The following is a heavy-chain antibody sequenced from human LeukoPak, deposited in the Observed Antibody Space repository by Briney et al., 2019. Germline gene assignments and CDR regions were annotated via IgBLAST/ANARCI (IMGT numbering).Heavy chain of an antibody. CDR3: ARDGRGLHNWNQKRRTYYMDV. CDR1: GYTFTSYG. Sequence: GASVKVSCKASGYTFTSYGISWVRQAPGQGLEWMGWISAYNGNTNYAQKLQGRVTMTTDTSTSTAYMELRSLRAADTAVYYCARDGRGLHNWNQKRRTYYMDVWGKGTTVTVSS. CDR2: ISAYNGNT. D-gene: IGHD1-20*01. V-gene: IGHV1-18*01. J-gene: IGHJ6*03.